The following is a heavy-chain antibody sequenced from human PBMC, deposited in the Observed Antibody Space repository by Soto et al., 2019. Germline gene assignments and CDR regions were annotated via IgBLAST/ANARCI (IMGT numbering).Heavy chain of an antibody. D-gene: IGHD2-21*02. CDR3: AQSRCGGDCLQSYPSHYYHRVDD. CDR1: GFSLSNARMG. V-gene: IGHV2-5*02. J-gene: IGHJ6*02. CDR2: IYWDNDK. Sequence: SGPTLVNPTETLTLTCTVSGFSLSNARMGVSWIRQPPGKALEWLAHIYWDNDKRYSPSLESRLTITKGTSANQVVLTMTNMEPVDTGKYYCAQSRCGGDCLQSYPSHYYHRVDDWGQRTTVTDSS.